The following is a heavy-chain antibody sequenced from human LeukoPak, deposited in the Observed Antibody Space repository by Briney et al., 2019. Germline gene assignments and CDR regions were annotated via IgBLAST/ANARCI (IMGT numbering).Heavy chain of an antibody. CDR2: ISPTGDII. CDR1: GFTFGVYY. V-gene: IGHV3-11*01. Sequence: PGGSLRLFCAASGFTFGVYYMTWLRQAPGRGLEPLSFISPTGDIIKYVDSVKGRFTISRDNAKSSMYLEMNSLRAEDTAVYYCAREHWAAPDHWGQGTLVTVSP. J-gene: IGHJ4*02. D-gene: IGHD3-16*01. CDR3: AREHWAAPDH.